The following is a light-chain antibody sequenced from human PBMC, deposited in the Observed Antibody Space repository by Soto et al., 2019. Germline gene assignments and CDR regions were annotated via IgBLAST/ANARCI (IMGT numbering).Light chain of an antibody. CDR1: QSIRSNY. V-gene: IGKV3-20*01. CDR2: VAS. CDR3: QQYGSSPWT. Sequence: ETVFTYSPGTLPLSPGERATLSCRASQSIRSNYLAWYRQTPGQAPRLLIYVASNRATGIPDRFSGSGSGTDFALIIGRLEPEDFALYYYQQYGSSPWTFGQGTKVEIK. J-gene: IGKJ1*01.